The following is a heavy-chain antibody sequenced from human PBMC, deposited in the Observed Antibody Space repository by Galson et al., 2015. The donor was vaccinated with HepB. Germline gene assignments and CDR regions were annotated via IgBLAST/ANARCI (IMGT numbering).Heavy chain of an antibody. CDR2: ISYDGSNK. D-gene: IGHD3-10*01. J-gene: IGHJ4*02. CDR3: AKDLEVVRGVIPQMGAFDY. CDR1: GFTFSSYG. Sequence: SLRLSCAASGFTFSSYGMHWVRQAPGTGLEWVAVISYDGSNKYYAGSVKGRFTISRDNSKNTLYLQMNSLRAEDTAVYYCAKDLEVVRGVIPQMGAFDYWGQGTLVTVSS. V-gene: IGHV3-30*18.